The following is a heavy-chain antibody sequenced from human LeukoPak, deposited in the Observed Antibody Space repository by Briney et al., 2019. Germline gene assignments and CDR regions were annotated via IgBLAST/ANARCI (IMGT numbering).Heavy chain of an antibody. V-gene: IGHV4-61*10. CDR2: INYSGIT. Sequence: PSETLSLTCTVSGGSISSGSYYWSWIRQPAGKGLEWIGSINYSGITYYNPSLKSRVTISIDTSKNQFSLKLNSVTAADTAMYYCSRDYDSGNYHYVNFDFWGHGTVVTVSS. D-gene: IGHD3-22*01. CDR1: GGSISSGSYY. J-gene: IGHJ4*01. CDR3: SRDYDSGNYHYVNFDF.